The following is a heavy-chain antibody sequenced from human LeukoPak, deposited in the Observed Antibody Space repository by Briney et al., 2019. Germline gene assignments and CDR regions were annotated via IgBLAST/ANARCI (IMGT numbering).Heavy chain of an antibody. Sequence: PGGSLRLSCAASGFTFSNYGMSWVRQAPGKGPEWVSSISGIGGSTYYADSVKGRFTVSRDNSKNTQYLQMNSLRAEDTAVYYCATYRERRSDYWGQGTLVTVSS. V-gene: IGHV3-23*01. CDR1: GFTFSNYG. CDR3: ATYRERRSDY. CDR2: ISGIGGST. D-gene: IGHD1-1*01. J-gene: IGHJ4*02.